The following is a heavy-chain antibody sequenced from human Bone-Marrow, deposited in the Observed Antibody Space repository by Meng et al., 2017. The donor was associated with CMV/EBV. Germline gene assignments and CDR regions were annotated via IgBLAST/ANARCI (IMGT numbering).Heavy chain of an antibody. Sequence: SETLSLTCTVSDGSIDTYYWSWIRQSPGKGLQWIGSIYYSGRTNYNPSLKSRVTISVDTPNNQLSLKVTSVTAADTAVYYCARDRDNPVWQQHGMGVWGQGAKVTVSS. V-gene: IGHV4-59*13. CDR2: IYYSGRT. CDR1: DGSIDTYY. D-gene: IGHD5-24*01. CDR3: ARDRDNPVWQQHGMGV. J-gene: IGHJ6*02.